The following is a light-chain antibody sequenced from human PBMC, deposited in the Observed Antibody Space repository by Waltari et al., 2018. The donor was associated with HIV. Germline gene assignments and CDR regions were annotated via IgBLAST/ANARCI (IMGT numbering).Light chain of an antibody. CDR3: QAWDSSTDYV. J-gene: IGLJ1*01. CDR2: QDS. V-gene: IGLV3-1*01. Sequence: SYELTPPPSVSVSPGPTASITCSGDKLGDKYACWYQQKPGQSPVLVIYQDSKRPSSIPERFSGSNSGNTATLTISGTQAMDEADYYCQAWDSSTDYVFGTGTKVTVL. CDR1: KLGDKY.